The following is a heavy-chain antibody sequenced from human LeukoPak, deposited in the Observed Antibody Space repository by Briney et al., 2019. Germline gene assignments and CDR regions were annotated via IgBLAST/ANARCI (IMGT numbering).Heavy chain of an antibody. CDR1: GFTFSSYW. V-gene: IGHV3-30*18. J-gene: IGHJ4*02. CDR3: AKDHIAAAGTFDY. Sequence: GGSLRLSCAASGFTFSSYWMSWVRQAPGKGLEWVAVISYDGSNKYYADSVKGRFTISRDNSKNTLYLQMNSLRAEDTAVYYCAKDHIAAAGTFDYWGQGTLVTVSS. D-gene: IGHD6-13*01. CDR2: ISYDGSNK.